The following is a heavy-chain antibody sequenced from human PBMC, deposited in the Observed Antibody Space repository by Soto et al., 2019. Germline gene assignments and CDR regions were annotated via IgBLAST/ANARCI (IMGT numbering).Heavy chain of an antibody. D-gene: IGHD6-13*01. CDR1: GGTFSSDA. V-gene: IGHV1-69*12. Sequence: QVQLVQSGAEVKKPGSSVKVSCKASGGTFSSDAISWVRQAPGQGLEWMGGIIPMFGTANYAQKFQDKVTITADESTSTAYMGRSSLKSEDTAVYYGARGAGIAADGMVYYYGMDVWGQGTTVTVSS. CDR2: IIPMFGTA. J-gene: IGHJ6*02. CDR3: ARGAGIAADGMVYYYGMDV.